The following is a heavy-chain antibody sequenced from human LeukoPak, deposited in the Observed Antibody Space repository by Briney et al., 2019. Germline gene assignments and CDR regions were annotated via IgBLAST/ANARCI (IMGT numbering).Heavy chain of an antibody. D-gene: IGHD1-1*01. J-gene: IGHJ6*02. V-gene: IGHV1-69*13. CDR3: ARHWNRYYYYGMDV. CDR1: GGTFSSYA. CDR2: IIPIFGTA. Sequence: GASVTVSCKASGGTFSSYAISWVRQAPGQGLEWMGGIIPIFGTANYAQKFQGRVTITADESTSTAYMELSSLRSEDTAVYYCARHWNRYYYYGMDVWGQGTTVTVS.